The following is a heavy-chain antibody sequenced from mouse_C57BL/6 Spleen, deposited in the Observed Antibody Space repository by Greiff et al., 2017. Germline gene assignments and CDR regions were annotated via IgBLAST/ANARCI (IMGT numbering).Heavy chain of an antibody. CDR2: IYPGDGDT. V-gene: IGHV1-82*01. Sequence: QVQLKQSGPELVKPGASVKISCKASGYAFSSSWMNWVKQRPGKGLEWIGRIYPGDGDTNYNGKFKGKATLTADKSSSTAYMQLSSLTSEDSAVYFCARRGGYDAWYFDVWGTGTTVTVSS. D-gene: IGHD2-2*01. CDR3: ARRGGYDAWYFDV. CDR1: GYAFSSSW. J-gene: IGHJ1*03.